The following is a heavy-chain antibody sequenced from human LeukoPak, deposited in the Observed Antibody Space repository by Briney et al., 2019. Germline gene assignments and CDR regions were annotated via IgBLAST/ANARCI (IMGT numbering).Heavy chain of an antibody. D-gene: IGHD3/OR15-3a*01. V-gene: IGHV4-39*01. CDR3: ARQTGSGLFILP. CDR1: GGSISSSSYY. Sequence: PSETLSLTCTVSGGSISSSSYYWGWIRQPPGKGLEWIGSIYYSGSTYYNPSLKSRVTISVDTSKNQFSLKLTSVTAADTAVYYCARQTGSGLFILPGGQGTLVTVSS. CDR2: IYYSGST. J-gene: IGHJ4*02.